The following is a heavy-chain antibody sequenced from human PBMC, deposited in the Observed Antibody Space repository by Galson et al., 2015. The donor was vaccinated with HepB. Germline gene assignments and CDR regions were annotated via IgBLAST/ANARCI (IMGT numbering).Heavy chain of an antibody. D-gene: IGHD3-10*01. Sequence: SLRLSCAASGFTFSSYSMNWVRQAPGKGLEWVSSISSSSSYIYYADSVKGRFTISRDNAKNSLYLQMSSLRAEDTAVYYCAREEGSYYYGSGTGDYWGQGTLVTVSS. J-gene: IGHJ4*02. CDR3: AREEGSYYYGSGTGDY. V-gene: IGHV3-21*01. CDR1: GFTFSSYS. CDR2: ISSSSSYI.